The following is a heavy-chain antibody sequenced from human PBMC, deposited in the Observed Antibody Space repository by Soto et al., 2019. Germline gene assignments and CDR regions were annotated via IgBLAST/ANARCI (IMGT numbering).Heavy chain of an antibody. CDR3: AREMATITTGLDY. Sequence: SVKVSCKASGGTFSSYAISWVRQAPGQGLEWMGGIIPIFGTANYAQKFQGRVTITADESTSTAYMELSSLRSEDTAVYYCAREMATITTGLDYWGQGTLVTVSS. D-gene: IGHD5-12*01. J-gene: IGHJ4*02. CDR2: IIPIFGTA. CDR1: GGTFSSYA. V-gene: IGHV1-69*13.